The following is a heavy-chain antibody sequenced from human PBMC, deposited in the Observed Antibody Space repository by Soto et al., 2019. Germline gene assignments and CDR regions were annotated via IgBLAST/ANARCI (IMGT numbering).Heavy chain of an antibody. CDR1: GDSLSGYF. J-gene: IGHJ5*02. D-gene: IGHD2-8*02. Sequence: PSETLSLTCTVSGDSLSGYFWSWIRQPADKGLEWIGRIYGSGTTIYNPSLRGRVTISLDTSKNQFSLRLTSVTAADTAVYYCEKDIPGGIPTPWGHGTMVPVYS. CDR2: IYGSGTT. CDR3: EKDIPGGIPTP. V-gene: IGHV4-4*07.